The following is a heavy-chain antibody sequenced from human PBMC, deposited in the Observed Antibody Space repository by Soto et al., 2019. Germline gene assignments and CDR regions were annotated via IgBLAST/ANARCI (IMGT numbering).Heavy chain of an antibody. CDR3: ARSYSSGWEFDY. CDR1: GFTFSNHY. J-gene: IGHJ4*02. V-gene: IGHV3-11*01. D-gene: IGHD6-19*01. Sequence: PGGSLRLSCGASGFTFSNHYMSWIRQAPGKGLEWVSYISSTGRTIYYADSVKGRFTVSRDNAQNSLSLKLNSLRVEDTAVYYCARSYSSGWEFDYWGQGTQVTVSS. CDR2: ISSTGRTI.